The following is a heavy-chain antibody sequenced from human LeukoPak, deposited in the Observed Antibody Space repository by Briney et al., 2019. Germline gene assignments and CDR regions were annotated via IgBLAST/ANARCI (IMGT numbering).Heavy chain of an antibody. V-gene: IGHV1-18*01. CDR2: ISAYNGNT. J-gene: IGHJ6*03. CDR3: ASTYCSSTSCYNYYMDV. Sequence: ASVKVSCKASGYTFTSYGISWVRQAPGQGLEWMGWISAYNGNTNYAQKLQGRVTMTTDTSTSTAYMELRSLRSDDTAVYYCASTYCSSTSCYNYYMDVWGKGTTLTVSS. CDR1: GYTFTSYG. D-gene: IGHD2-2*02.